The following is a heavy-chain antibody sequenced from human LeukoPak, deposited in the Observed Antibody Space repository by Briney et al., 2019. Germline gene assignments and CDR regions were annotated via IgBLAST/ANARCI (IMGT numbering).Heavy chain of an antibody. J-gene: IGHJ6*02. CDR2: IYYSGST. V-gene: IGHV4-39*01. D-gene: IGHD6-13*01. CDR1: GGSISSSSYY. CDR3: ARHCSSSWYSHYYYGMDV. Sequence: PSETLSLTCTVSGGSISSSSYYWGWIRQPPGKGLEWIGSIYYSGSTYYNPPLKSRVTISVDTSKNQFSLKLSSVTAADTAVYYCARHCSSSWYSHYYYGMDVWGQGTTVTVSS.